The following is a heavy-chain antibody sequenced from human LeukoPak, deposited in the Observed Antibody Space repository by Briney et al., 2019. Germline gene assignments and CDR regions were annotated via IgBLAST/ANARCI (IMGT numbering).Heavy chain of an antibody. V-gene: IGHV4-34*01. J-gene: IGHJ4*02. CDR2: INRSGST. CDR3: ARGTWNCSGGSCYSSFDY. Sequence: SETLSLTCAVYGGSFSGYYWSWIRQPPGKGLEWIGEINRSGSTNYNPSLKSRVTISVDTSKNQFSLKLSSVTAADTAVYYCARGTWNCSGGSCYSSFDYWGQGTLVTVSS. D-gene: IGHD2-15*01. CDR1: GGSFSGYY.